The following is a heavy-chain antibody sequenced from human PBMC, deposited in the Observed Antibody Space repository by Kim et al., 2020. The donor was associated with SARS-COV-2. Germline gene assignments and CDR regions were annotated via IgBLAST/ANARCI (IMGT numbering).Heavy chain of an antibody. CDR2: INSDGSST. J-gene: IGHJ2*01. Sequence: GGSLRLSCAASGFTFSSYWMHWVRQAPGKGLVWVSRINSDGSSTSYADSVKDRFTISRDNAKNTLYLQMNSLRAEDTAVYYCARVGLCSGGSCYLYWYFDLWGRGTLVTVSS. D-gene: IGHD2-15*01. CDR1: GFTFSSYW. CDR3: ARVGLCSGGSCYLYWYFDL. V-gene: IGHV3-74*01.